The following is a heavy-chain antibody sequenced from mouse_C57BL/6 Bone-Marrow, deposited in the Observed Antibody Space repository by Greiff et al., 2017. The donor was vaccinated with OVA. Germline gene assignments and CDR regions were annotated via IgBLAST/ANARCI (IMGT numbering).Heavy chain of an antibody. CDR3: ARGGYDDGWYFDV. CDR1: GFTFSDYG. CDR2: ISSGSSTI. V-gene: IGHV5-17*01. D-gene: IGHD2-2*01. J-gene: IGHJ1*03. Sequence: VQLQQSGGGLVKPGGSLKLSCAASGFTFSDYGMHWVRQAPEKGLEWVAYISSGSSTIYYADTVKGRFTISRDNAKNTLFLQMTSLRSEDTAMYYRARGGYDDGWYFDVWGTGTTVTVSS.